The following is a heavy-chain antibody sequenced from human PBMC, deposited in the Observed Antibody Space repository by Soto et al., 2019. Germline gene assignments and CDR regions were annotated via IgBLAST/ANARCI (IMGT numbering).Heavy chain of an antibody. J-gene: IGHJ4*02. CDR3: ARHVLGYCSGGSCYSGGFDY. CDR1: GYSFTSYW. V-gene: IGHV5-51*01. Sequence: GESLKISCKGSGYSFTSYWIGWVRQMPGKGLEWMGIIYPGDSDTRYSPSFQGQVTISADKSISTAYLQWSSLKASDTAMYYCARHVLGYCSGGSCYSGGFDYWGQGTLVTVSS. CDR2: IYPGDSDT. D-gene: IGHD2-15*01.